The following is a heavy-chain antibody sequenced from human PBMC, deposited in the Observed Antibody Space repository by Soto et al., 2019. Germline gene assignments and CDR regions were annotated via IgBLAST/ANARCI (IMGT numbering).Heavy chain of an antibody. CDR2: ITHSGTT. CDR1: GGSFSGYF. J-gene: IGHJ4*02. D-gene: IGHD3-22*01. CDR3: ATYFYDSRGYDFDF. V-gene: IGHV4-34*01. Sequence: SETLSLTCAVYGGSFSGYFWSWVRQPPGKGLEWIGQITHSGTTNYKPSLKSRVTISVDTSKNQFSLRLSSVTAADTAVYYCATYFYDSRGYDFDFWGQGTLVTVSS.